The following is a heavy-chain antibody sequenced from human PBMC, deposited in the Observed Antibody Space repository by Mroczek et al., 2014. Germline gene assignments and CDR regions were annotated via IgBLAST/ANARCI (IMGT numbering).Heavy chain of an antibody. CDR2: INHSGST. Sequence: QVQLQQWGAGLLKPSETLSLTCAVYGGSFSGYYWSWIRQPPGKGLEWIGEINHSGSTNYNPSLKSRVTISVDTSKNQFSLKLSSVTAADTAVYYCARVRARGGFDYWGQGTLVTVSS. CDR1: GGSFSGYY. D-gene: IGHD1-26*01. CDR3: ARVRARGGFDY. J-gene: IGHJ4*02. V-gene: IGHV4-34*01.